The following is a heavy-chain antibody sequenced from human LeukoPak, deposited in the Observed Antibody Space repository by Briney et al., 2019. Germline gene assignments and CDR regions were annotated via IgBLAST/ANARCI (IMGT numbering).Heavy chain of an antibody. CDR2: IYYSGRT. D-gene: IGHD1-1*01. CDR3: ARLTYTTTIDY. V-gene: IGHV4-39*01. CDR1: GGSISSSF. J-gene: IGHJ4*02. Sequence: SETLSLTCTVSGGSISSSFWSWIRQPPGKGLEWIGSIYYSGRTYYNPSLKSRVTISVDTSKNQFSLKLSSVTAADTAVYYCARLTYTTTIDYWGQGTLVTVSS.